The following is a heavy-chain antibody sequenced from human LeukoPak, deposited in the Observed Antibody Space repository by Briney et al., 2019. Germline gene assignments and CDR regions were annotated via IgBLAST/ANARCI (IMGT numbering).Heavy chain of an antibody. CDR1: GFTFSSYS. D-gene: IGHD2-2*01. CDR3: ARDVVPAALTNWFDP. V-gene: IGHV3-21*01. J-gene: IGHJ5*02. Sequence: AGSLRLSCAASGFTFSSYSMNWVRQAPGKGLEWVSSISISSSYIYYADSVKGRFTISRDNAKNSLYLQMNSLRAEDTAVYYCARDVVPAALTNWFDPWGQGTLVTVSS. CDR2: ISISSSYI.